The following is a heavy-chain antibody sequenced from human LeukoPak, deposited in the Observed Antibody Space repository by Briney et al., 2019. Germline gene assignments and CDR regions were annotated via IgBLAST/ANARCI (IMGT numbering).Heavy chain of an antibody. Sequence: GGSLRLSCAASGFTFSSYAMSWVRQAPGKGLEWVSAISGSGGSTYYADSVKGRFTISRDNSKNTLYLQMNSLSAEDTAVYYCAKEPQWLVTVYSFDYWGQGTLVTVSS. J-gene: IGHJ4*02. D-gene: IGHD6-19*01. CDR2: ISGSGGST. CDR1: GFTFSSYA. V-gene: IGHV3-23*01. CDR3: AKEPQWLVTVYSFDY.